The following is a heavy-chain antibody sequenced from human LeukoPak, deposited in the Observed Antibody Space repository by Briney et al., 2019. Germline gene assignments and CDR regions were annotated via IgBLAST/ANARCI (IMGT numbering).Heavy chain of an antibody. V-gene: IGHV3-7*03. Sequence: GGSLRLSCAASGFTLSDYWMNWVRQAPGKGLEGVANMKEDGSEKYCVDCVKGRFTISRDNAKNSLYLQMNSLRVEDTAVYYCARGPNYGSRSDYFDYWGQGTLVTVSS. CDR1: GFTLSDYW. J-gene: IGHJ4*02. CDR3: ARGPNYGSRSDYFDY. CDR2: MKEDGSEK. D-gene: IGHD3-10*01.